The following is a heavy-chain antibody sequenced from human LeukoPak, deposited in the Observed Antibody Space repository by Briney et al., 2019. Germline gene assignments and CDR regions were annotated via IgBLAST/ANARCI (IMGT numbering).Heavy chain of an antibody. D-gene: IGHD3-10*01. CDR3: ARDRKYYGSGSYYTPAY. Sequence: GGSLRLSCAASGFTFSSYGMHWVRQAPGKGLEWVAVIWHDGSSKYHADSVKGRFTISRDNSKNTVYLQMSSLRAEDTAVYYCARDRKYYGSGSYYTPAYWGQGTLVTVSS. J-gene: IGHJ4*02. V-gene: IGHV3-33*01. CDR1: GFTFSSYG. CDR2: IWHDGSSK.